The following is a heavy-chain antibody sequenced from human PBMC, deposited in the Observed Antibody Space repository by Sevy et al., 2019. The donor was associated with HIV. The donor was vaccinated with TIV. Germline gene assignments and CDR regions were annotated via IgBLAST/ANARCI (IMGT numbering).Heavy chain of an antibody. CDR2: IYSGGTT. D-gene: IGHD2-8*01. J-gene: IGHJ4*02. V-gene: IGHV3-53*01. CDR1: GFTVSHNY. Sequence: GGSQRLSCAASGFTVSHNYMSWVRQAPGKGLEWVSVIYSGGTTHYADSVKGRFTISRDNSKSSVYLQMNNLRPEDTAVYYCAREGCTKPHDYWGQGTLVTVSS. CDR3: AREGCTKPHDY.